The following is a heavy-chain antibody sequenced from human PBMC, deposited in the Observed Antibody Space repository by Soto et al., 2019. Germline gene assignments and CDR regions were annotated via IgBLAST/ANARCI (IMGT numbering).Heavy chain of an antibody. Sequence: ASVKVSCKASGYTFTTYGINWVRQAPGQGLEWMGWISAYNGNTNYAQKLQGRVTMTTDTSTSTAYMELRSLRSDDTAVYYCARVWVGTTFAYYYRMDVWGQGTTVTGSS. CDR1: GYTFTTYG. J-gene: IGHJ6*02. D-gene: IGHD1-1*01. V-gene: IGHV1-18*01. CDR3: ARVWVGTTFAYYYRMDV. CDR2: ISAYNGNT.